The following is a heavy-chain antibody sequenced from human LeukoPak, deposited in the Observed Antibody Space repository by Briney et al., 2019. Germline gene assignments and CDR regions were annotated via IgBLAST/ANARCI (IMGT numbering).Heavy chain of an antibody. CDR3: ARCGPGSTSCYNKGNIGMDV. CDR2: INAGNGDT. CDR1: GYTFTSYA. D-gene: IGHD2-2*02. Sequence: GASVKVSCKSSGYTFTSYAMHWVRQAPGQKLEWMGWINAGNGDTKYSQEFQGRVTITRDTSASTAYMELSSLRSEDTAVYYCARCGPGSTSCYNKGNIGMDVWGKGTTVTVSS. V-gene: IGHV1-3*01. J-gene: IGHJ6*04.